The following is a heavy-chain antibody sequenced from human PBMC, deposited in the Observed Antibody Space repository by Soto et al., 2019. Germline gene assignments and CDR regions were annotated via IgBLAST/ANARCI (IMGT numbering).Heavy chain of an antibody. D-gene: IGHD1-26*01. J-gene: IGHJ6*02. V-gene: IGHV3-33*01. CDR2: IWYDGSNK. CDR1: GFTFSSYG. Sequence: QVQLVESGGGVVQPGRSLRLSCAASGFTFSSYGMHWVRQAPGKGLEWVAVIWYDGSNKYYADSVKGRFTISRDNSKNTLYLQMNSLRAEDTAVYYCARSKVGAGDYYYYYGMDVWGQGTTVTVSS. CDR3: ARSKVGAGDYYYYYGMDV.